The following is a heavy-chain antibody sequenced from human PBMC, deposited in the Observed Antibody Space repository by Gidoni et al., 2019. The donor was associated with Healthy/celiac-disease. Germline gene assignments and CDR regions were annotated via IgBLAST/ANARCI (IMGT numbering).Heavy chain of an antibody. CDR1: GFPFSSYA. V-gene: IGHV3-23*01. CDR2: ISVSGGST. D-gene: IGHD6-19*01. Sequence: EVQLLESGGGLVQPGGSPRLSCAPSGFPFSSYAMSWVRQAPVMGLGWVSAISVSGGSTYYADSVKGRFTISRDNSKNTLYLQMNSLRAEDTAVYYCAKDLVGIAVAGDWGQGTLVTVSS. J-gene: IGHJ4*02. CDR3: AKDLVGIAVAGD.